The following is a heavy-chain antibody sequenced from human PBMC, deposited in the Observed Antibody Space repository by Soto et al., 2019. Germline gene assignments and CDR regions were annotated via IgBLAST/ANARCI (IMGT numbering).Heavy chain of an antibody. Sequence: GGSLRLSCAASGFTFSSYGMHWVRQAPGKGLEWVAVIWYDGSNKYYADSVKGRFTISRDNSKNTLYLQMNSLRAEDTAVYYCAKDEGIVATMGYFGYWGQGTLVTVSS. CDR1: GFTFSSYG. V-gene: IGHV3-30*02. D-gene: IGHD5-12*01. J-gene: IGHJ4*02. CDR2: IWYDGSNK. CDR3: AKDEGIVATMGYFGY.